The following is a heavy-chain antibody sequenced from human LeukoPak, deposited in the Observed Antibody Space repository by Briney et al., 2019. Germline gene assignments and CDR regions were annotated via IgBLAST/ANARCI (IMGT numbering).Heavy chain of an antibody. Sequence: GGSLRLSCAASGFTFSSYAMSWVRHAPGKGLEWVATVNEDGTAKFYVDSVKGRFTIFRDNARSSLDLQMNSLTVEDTAMYYCAAPATAWGQGTLVTVSS. J-gene: IGHJ5*02. CDR3: AAPATA. V-gene: IGHV3-7*01. CDR2: VNEDGTAK. CDR1: GFTFSSYA.